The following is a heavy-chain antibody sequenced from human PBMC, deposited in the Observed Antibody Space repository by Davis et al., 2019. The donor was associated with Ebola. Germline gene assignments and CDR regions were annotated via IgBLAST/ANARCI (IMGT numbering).Heavy chain of an antibody. J-gene: IGHJ6*03. V-gene: IGHV4-30-4*08. D-gene: IGHD4-17*01. Sequence: SETLSLTCTVSGGSISSGGYYWSWIRQHPGKGLEWIGYIYYSGSTYYNPSLKSRVTISVDTSKNQFSLKLSSVTAADTAVYYCAREMPSGDHLFYYYYYMDVWGKGTTVTVSS. CDR2: IYYSGST. CDR3: AREMPSGDHLFYYYYYMDV. CDR1: GGSISSGGYY.